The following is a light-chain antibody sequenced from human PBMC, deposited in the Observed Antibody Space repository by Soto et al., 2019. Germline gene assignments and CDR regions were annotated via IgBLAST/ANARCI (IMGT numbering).Light chain of an antibody. CDR2: DVS. CDR1: SSDVGGYNY. Sequence: QSALTQPASVSGSPGQSITISCTGTSSDVGGYNYVSWYQQYPGNAPQLIIYDVSSRPSGVSHRFSGSKSGNTASLTISGLQAEDEADYYCSSYTTTSTRVFGGGTKLTVL. V-gene: IGLV2-14*03. J-gene: IGLJ2*01. CDR3: SSYTTTSTRV.